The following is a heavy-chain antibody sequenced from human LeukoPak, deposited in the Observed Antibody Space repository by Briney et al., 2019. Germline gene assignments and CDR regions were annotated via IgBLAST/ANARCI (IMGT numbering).Heavy chain of an antibody. D-gene: IGHD6-19*01. V-gene: IGHV3-9*01. J-gene: IGHJ5*02. CDR2: ISWNSGSI. CDR3: AKDVGIAVAGGWFDP. CDR1: GFTFDDYA. Sequence: PGGSLRLSCAASGFTFDDYAMHWVRQAPEKGLEWVPGISWNSGSIGYADSVKGRFTISRDNAKNSLYLQMNSLRAEDTALYYCAKDVGIAVAGGWFDPWGQGTLVTVSS.